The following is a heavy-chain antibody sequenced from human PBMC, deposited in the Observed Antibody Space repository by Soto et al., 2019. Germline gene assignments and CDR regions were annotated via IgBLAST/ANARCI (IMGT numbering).Heavy chain of an antibody. J-gene: IGHJ6*03. V-gene: IGHV4-39*01. D-gene: IGHD6-13*01. CDR3: ARHLRDSSPNYYMDV. CDR2: IYYSGGT. CDR1: GGSISSSSYY. Sequence: SETLSLTCTVSGGSISSSSYYWGWIRQPPGKGLEWIGNIYYSGGTYYNPSLKTRVTISVDTSKNQFSLKMSSVTAADTAVYYCARHLRDSSPNYYMDVWGKATTVTGS.